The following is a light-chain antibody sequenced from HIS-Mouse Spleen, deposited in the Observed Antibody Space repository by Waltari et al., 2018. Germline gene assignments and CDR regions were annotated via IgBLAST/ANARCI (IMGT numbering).Light chain of an antibody. CDR3: AAWDDSLSGV. CDR2: RNT. V-gene: IGLV1-47*01. CDR1: SSNIGSNY. J-gene: IGLJ2*01. Sequence: QSVLTQPPSASGTPGQRVTISCSGSSSNIGSNYVYWYQQLPGTAPKLLIYRNTQRPSGVPDRFSGSKSGTSASLAIIGLRSEDEADYYCAAWDDSLSGVFGGGTKLTVL.